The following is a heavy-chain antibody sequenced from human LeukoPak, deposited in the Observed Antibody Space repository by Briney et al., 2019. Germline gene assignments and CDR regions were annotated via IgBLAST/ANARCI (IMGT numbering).Heavy chain of an antibody. CDR2: IYPSDSDT. CDR3: ARPGSGSYRNPFDI. Sequence: GESLKISCKGSAYSFTTYWIGWVRQMPGKGLEWMGIIYPSDSDTRYNPAFQGQVTISADKSFAYLQWTSLKASDTAMYYCARPGSGSYRNPFDIWGQGTLVTVSS. V-gene: IGHV5-51*01. J-gene: IGHJ3*02. D-gene: IGHD1-26*01. CDR1: AYSFTTYW.